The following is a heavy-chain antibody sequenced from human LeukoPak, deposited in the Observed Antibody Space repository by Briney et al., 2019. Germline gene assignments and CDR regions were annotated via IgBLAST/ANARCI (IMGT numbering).Heavy chain of an antibody. CDR3: ARHSSSWYIYNWFDP. V-gene: IGHV4-39*01. CDR1: GGSTSSSSYY. D-gene: IGHD6-13*01. Sequence: PSETLSLTCTVSGGSTSSSSYYWGWIRQPPGKGLEWIGSIYYSGSTYYNPSLKSRVTIPVETPKNHYSLKLSSVTAADTAVYCCARHSSSWYIYNWFDPWGQGTLVTVSS. J-gene: IGHJ5*02. CDR2: IYYSGST.